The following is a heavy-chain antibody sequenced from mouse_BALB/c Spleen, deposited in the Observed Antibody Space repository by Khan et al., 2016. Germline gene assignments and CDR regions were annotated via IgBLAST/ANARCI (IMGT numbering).Heavy chain of an antibody. J-gene: IGHJ3*01. Sequence: EVQLQESGPGLVKPSQSLSLTCTVTGYSITSDYAWHWIRQFPGNTLEWMGYISYSGITSYNPSLTSRISITRDTSKTQFCLQLISVTTEDTATYDCAYGIYYGWFPSWGQGTLGTVSA. CDR1: GYSITSDYA. V-gene: IGHV3-2*02. CDR3: AYGIYYGWFPS. CDR2: ISYSGIT. D-gene: IGHD1-1*01.